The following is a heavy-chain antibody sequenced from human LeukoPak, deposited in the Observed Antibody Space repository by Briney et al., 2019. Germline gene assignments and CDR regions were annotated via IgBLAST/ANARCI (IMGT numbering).Heavy chain of an antibody. CDR1: GFTFSSYG. CDR3: ARDLEY. V-gene: IGHV3-30*03. Sequence: PGGSLRLSCAASGFTFSSYGMHWVRQAPGKGLEWVAVISYDGSNKYYADSVKGRFIISRDNSKNTLYLRMNSLRAEDTAVYYCARDLEYWGQGTLVTVSS. CDR2: ISYDGSNK. J-gene: IGHJ4*02.